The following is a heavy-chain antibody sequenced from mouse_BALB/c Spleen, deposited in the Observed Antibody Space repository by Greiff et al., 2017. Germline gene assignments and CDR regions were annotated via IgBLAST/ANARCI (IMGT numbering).Heavy chain of an antibody. CDR1: GYTFTSYW. V-gene: IGHV1-7*01. Sequence: VQLQQSGAELAKPGASVKMSCKASGYTFTSYWLHWVKQRPGQGLEWIGYINPSTGYTEYNQKFKDKATLTADKSSSTAYMQLSSLTSEDSAVYYCARGAARVLFAYWGQGTLVTVSA. J-gene: IGHJ3*01. CDR2: INPSTGYT. CDR3: ARGAARVLFAY. D-gene: IGHD3-1*01.